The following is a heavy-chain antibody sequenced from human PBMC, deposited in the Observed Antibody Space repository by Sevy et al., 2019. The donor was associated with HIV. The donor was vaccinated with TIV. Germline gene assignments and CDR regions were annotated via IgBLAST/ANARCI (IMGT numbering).Heavy chain of an antibody. J-gene: IGHJ3*02. Sequence: ASVKVSCKASGGTFSNDAISWVRQAPGLGPEWMGGIIPMFGTANYTQTFQGRVTITADESTRTVYMELSSLRSEDTAVYYCAREWGYYDSSGYSLDAFDIWGQGTMVTVSS. V-gene: IGHV1-69*13. D-gene: IGHD3-22*01. CDR2: IIPMFGTA. CDR3: AREWGYYDSSGYSLDAFDI. CDR1: GGTFSNDA.